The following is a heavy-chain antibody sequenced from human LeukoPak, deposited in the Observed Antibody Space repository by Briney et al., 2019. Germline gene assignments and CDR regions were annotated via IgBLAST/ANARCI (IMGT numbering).Heavy chain of an antibody. J-gene: IGHJ4*02. D-gene: IGHD1-26*01. CDR1: GGSISSSSYY. CDR3: ARDSEGDIGGLDY. V-gene: IGHV4-39*02. CDR2: IFYSGST. Sequence: PSETLSLTCTVSGGSISSSSYYWGWIRQPPGKGLEWIGSIFYSGSTYYNPSLQSRVTISVDTSKNQFSLKLSSVTAADTAVYYCARDSEGDIGGLDYWGQGTLVTVSS.